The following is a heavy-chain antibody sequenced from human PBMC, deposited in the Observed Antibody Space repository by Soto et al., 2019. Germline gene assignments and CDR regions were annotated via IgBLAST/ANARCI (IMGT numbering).Heavy chain of an antibody. Sequence: GASVKVSCTASGYTFTGYYMHWVRQAPGQGLEWMGWINPNSGGTNYAQKFQGWVTMTRDTSISTAYMELSNLRPEDTAWYFCSKASGGYRIAYIDHWGQGALVTVSS. CDR1: GYTFTGYY. CDR2: INPNSGGT. J-gene: IGHJ5*02. V-gene: IGHV1-2*04. CDR3: SKASGGYRIAYIDH. D-gene: IGHD2-15*01.